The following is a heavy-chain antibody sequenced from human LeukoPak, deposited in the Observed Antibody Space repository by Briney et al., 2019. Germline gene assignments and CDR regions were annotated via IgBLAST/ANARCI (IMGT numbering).Heavy chain of an antibody. CDR3: ARAYPNSYCSGGSCYNPNFDY. J-gene: IGHJ4*02. CDR2: IYTSGST. Sequence: SETLSLTCTVSGGSISSYYWSWIRQPAGKGLEWIGRIYTSGSTNYNPSLKSRVTMSVDTSKNQFSLKLSSVTAADTAVYYCARAYPNSYCSGGSCYNPNFDYWGQGTLVTVSS. V-gene: IGHV4-4*07. D-gene: IGHD2-15*01. CDR1: GGSISSYY.